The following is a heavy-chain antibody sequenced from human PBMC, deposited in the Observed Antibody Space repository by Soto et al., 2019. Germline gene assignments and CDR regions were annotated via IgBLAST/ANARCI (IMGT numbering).Heavy chain of an antibody. Sequence: EVQLVESGGGLIQPGGSLRLSCAVSGFTVSNNYMSWVRQAPGKGLEGVSVIYSGGYTAYGDSVKGRFTISRDNSKNILILKKKTRRAHAPAVFSCATHPGGGGYWGQGTLVTVSS. D-gene: IGHD3-10*01. J-gene: IGHJ4*02. CDR2: IYSGGYT. CDR1: GFTVSNNY. CDR3: ATHPGGGGY. V-gene: IGHV3-53*01.